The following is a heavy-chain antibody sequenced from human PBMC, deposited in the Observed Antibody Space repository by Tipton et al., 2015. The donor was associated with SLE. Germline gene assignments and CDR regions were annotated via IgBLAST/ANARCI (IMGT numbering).Heavy chain of an antibody. Sequence: LRLSCTVSGGSISSGSYYWSWIRQPAGKGLEWIGYIYYSGSTNYNPSLKSRVTISVDTSKNQFSLKLSSVTAADTAVYYCARGGTQDTFDYWGQGTLVTVSS. CDR1: GGSISSGSYY. D-gene: IGHD3-16*01. J-gene: IGHJ4*02. CDR3: ARGGTQDTFDY. V-gene: IGHV4-61*01. CDR2: IYYSGST.